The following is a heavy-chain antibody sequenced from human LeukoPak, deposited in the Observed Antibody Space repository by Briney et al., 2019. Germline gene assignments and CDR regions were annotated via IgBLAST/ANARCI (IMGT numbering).Heavy chain of an antibody. Sequence: GGSLRLSCAASGFTFSTYGMSWVRQAPPKGLEWVSSISGSGASTYYADSVKDRFTISRDNSKNTLYLQMNSLRAEDTAVYYCANLHYDILTGYIYYFDDWGQGTLVTVSS. D-gene: IGHD3-9*01. V-gene: IGHV3-23*01. CDR3: ANLHYDILTGYIYYFDD. J-gene: IGHJ4*02. CDR1: GFTFSTYG. CDR2: ISGSGAST.